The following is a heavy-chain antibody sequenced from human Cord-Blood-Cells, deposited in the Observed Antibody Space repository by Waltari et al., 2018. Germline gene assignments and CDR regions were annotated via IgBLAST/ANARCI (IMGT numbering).Heavy chain of an antibody. CDR2: IYWNDDK. J-gene: IGHJ3*02. Sequence: QITFKESGPTLVKPTQTLTLTCTFSGFSLSTSGVGVGWIRQPPGKALEWLALIYWNDDKRYSPSLKRRLTITKETSKNQVVLTMTKMEPLDTATYYCAHSGASYYDSSGYYAFDIWAQGTMVTVSS. CDR1: GFSLSTSGVG. CDR3: AHSGASYYDSSGYYAFDI. V-gene: IGHV2-5*01. D-gene: IGHD3-22*01.